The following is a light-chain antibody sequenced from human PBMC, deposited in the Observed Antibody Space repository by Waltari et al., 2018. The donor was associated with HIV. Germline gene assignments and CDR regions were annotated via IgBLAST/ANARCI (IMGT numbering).Light chain of an antibody. Sequence: QSVLTQPPSVSGAPGQRVTISCTGSSSHIGAGYDVHRYQHLPGTAPKLLIYGNINRPSGVPDRFSGSKSGTSASLAITGLQAEDEADYYCQSYDSSLSGSWVFGGGTKLTVL. J-gene: IGLJ3*02. CDR3: QSYDSSLSGSWV. CDR2: GNI. CDR1: SSHIGAGYD. V-gene: IGLV1-40*01.